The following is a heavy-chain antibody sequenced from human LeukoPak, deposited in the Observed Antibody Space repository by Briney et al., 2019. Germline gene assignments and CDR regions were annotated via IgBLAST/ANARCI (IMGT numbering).Heavy chain of an antibody. CDR2: ISSSSYI. V-gene: IGHV3-21*04. J-gene: IGHJ3*02. CDR3: AKEGGGRVGAQTEDAFDI. Sequence: GGSLRLSCAASGFTFSSYSMNWVRQAPGKGLEWVSSISSSSYIYYADSVKGRFTISRDNAKNSLYLQMNSLRAEDTALYYCAKEGGGRVGAQTEDAFDIWGQGTMVTVSS. D-gene: IGHD1-26*01. CDR1: GFTFSSYS.